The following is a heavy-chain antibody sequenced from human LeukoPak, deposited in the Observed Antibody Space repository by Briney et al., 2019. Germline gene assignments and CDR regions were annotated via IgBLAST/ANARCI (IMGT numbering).Heavy chain of an antibody. D-gene: IGHD3-3*01. J-gene: IGHJ3*02. CDR3: ARTGATIFEAFDI. V-gene: IGHV3-30*03. Sequence: PGGSLRLSCAASGFTFSSYGMHWVRQAPGEGLEWVAVISYDGSNKYYADSVKGRFTISRDNSKNTLYLQMNSLRAEDTAVYYCARTGATIFEAFDIWGQGTMVTVSS. CDR2: ISYDGSNK. CDR1: GFTFSSYG.